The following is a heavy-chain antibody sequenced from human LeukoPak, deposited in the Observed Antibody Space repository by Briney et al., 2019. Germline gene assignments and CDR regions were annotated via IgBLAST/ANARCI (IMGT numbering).Heavy chain of an antibody. V-gene: IGHV1-2*02. J-gene: IGHJ4*02. Sequence: ASANVSCKASGYTFTGYYMHWVRQAPGQGLEWMGWINPNSGGTNYAQKFQGRVTMTRDTSISTAYMELSRLRPDDTAVYYCARDERYDSSGYPFDYWGQGTLVTVSS. CDR3: ARDERYDSSGYPFDY. CDR2: INPNSGGT. D-gene: IGHD3-22*01. CDR1: GYTFTGYY.